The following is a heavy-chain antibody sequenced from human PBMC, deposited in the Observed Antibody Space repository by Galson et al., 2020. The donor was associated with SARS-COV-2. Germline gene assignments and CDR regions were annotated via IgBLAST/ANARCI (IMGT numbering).Heavy chain of an antibody. J-gene: IGHJ3*02. V-gene: IGHV4-61*09. CDR1: GGSVSSGSYY. Sequence: SETLSLTCTVSGGSVSSGSYYWSWIRQPAGKGLEWIGHIYASGRTTYNPSLMSRVTISVDTSKSQFSLRLSAVTAADTAEYYCARSISLDIWTTYLHAFDIWGQGTMVTVSS. CDR3: ARSISLDIWTTYLHAFDI. CDR2: IYASGRT. D-gene: IGHD3-9*01.